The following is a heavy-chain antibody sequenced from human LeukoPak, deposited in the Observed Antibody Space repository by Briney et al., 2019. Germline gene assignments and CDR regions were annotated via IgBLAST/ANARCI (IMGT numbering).Heavy chain of an antibody. CDR2: INWNGGST. Sequence: GGTLRLSCAASGFTFSSYGMSWVRQAPGKGLEWVSGINWNGGSTGYADSVKGRFTISRDNAKNSLYLQMNSLRAEDTALYYCARAGLYNWNYEGTAYFDYWGQGTLVTVSS. V-gene: IGHV3-20*04. D-gene: IGHD1-7*01. CDR1: GFTFSSYG. J-gene: IGHJ4*02. CDR3: ARAGLYNWNYEGTAYFDY.